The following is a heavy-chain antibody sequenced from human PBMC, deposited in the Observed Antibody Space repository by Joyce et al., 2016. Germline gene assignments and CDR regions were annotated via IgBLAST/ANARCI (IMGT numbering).Heavy chain of an antibody. CDR1: GDTFNSLA. V-gene: IGHV1-69*01. D-gene: IGHD3-10*01. Sequence: QVQLVQSGAEVRKPGSSVKVSCKASGDTFNSLAISWVRQAPGQGLEWMGEIIPSFRTANYAQKFQGRVTITADESTSTAYMDLSSLTSDDTAVYYCARHSSRSFFMVRGLMDVWGQGTTVTVSS. CDR3: ARHSSRSFFMVRGLMDV. CDR2: IIPSFRTA. J-gene: IGHJ6*02.